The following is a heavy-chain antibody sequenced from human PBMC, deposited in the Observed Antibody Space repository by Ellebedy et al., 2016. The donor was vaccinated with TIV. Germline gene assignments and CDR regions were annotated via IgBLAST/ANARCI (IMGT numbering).Heavy chain of an antibody. V-gene: IGHV5-10-1*01. J-gene: IGHJ4*02. CDR3: ARHKWLQQDDY. CDR2: IDPSDSYT. CDR1: GYNFTTHW. D-gene: IGHD6-19*01. Sequence: GESLKISCKGSGYNFTTHWIGWVRQMPGKGLEWVGRIDPSDSYTYYSPSFHGHVSMSVDKSIDTAYLEWSSLKASDAAMYFCARHKWLQQDDYWGQGTLVTVSS.